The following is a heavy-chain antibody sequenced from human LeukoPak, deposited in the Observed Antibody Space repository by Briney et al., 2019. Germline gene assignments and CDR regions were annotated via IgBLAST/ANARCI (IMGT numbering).Heavy chain of an antibody. J-gene: IGHJ4*02. CDR1: GLTYSSYA. CDR3: AKGPHYDYVWGSYYYFGY. V-gene: IGHV3-23*01. D-gene: IGHD3-16*01. Sequence: PGGSLRLSCAASGLTYSSYAMSWVRQAPGKGLEWVSAISGSGGSTYYADSVKGRFTISRDNSKNTLYLQMNSLRAEDTAVYYCAKGPHYDYVWGSYYYFGYWGQGTLVTVSS. CDR2: ISGSGGST.